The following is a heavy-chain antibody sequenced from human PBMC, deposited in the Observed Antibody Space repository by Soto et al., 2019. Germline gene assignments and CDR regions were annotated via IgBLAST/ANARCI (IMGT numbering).Heavy chain of an antibody. CDR1: GASISGFY. J-gene: IGHJ5*02. CDR2: IYATGTT. D-gene: IGHD1-1*01. CDR3: VRDGTKTLRDWFDP. Sequence: PSETLSLTCTVSGASISGFYWSWIRKSAGEGREWIGRIYATGTTDYNPSLKSRVMMSVDTSKKQFSLKLRSVTAADTAVYYCVRDGTKTLRDWFDPWGQGISVTVSS. V-gene: IGHV4-4*07.